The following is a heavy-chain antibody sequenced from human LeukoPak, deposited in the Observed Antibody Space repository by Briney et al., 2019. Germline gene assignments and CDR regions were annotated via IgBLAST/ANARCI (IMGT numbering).Heavy chain of an antibody. D-gene: IGHD3-9*01. CDR3: AKDAAPYYDILTAYFAF. J-gene: IGHJ4*02. CDR1: GVTFSSYA. CDR2: LSYDGKHN. V-gene: IGHV3-30*04. Sequence: GGSLRLSCAASGVTFSSYAMHWVRQAPGKGLEWVATLSYDGKHNYYADSVKGRFTISRDNSKNTLYLQMNSLRAEDAAVYYCAKDAAPYYDILTAYFAFWGQGTLITVSS.